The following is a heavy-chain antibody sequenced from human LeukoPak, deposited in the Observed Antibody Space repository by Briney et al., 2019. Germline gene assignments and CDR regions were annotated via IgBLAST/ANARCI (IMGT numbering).Heavy chain of an antibody. CDR1: GGSISSYY. D-gene: IGHD1-1*01. J-gene: IGHJ4*02. CDR3: ARGNAYNWRFDF. CDR2: THYSGST. Sequence: SETLSLTCSVSGGSISSYYWNWIRQTPGKGLQWIEYTHYSGSTNYNPSRKSRVSISVDTSKNQFSLKLSSVTAAVTALYYCARGNAYNWRFDFWGQGTLVTVSS. V-gene: IGHV4-59*01.